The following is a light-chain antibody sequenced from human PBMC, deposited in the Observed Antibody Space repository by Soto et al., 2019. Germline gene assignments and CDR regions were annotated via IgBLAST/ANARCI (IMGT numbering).Light chain of an antibody. V-gene: IGKV4-1*01. CDR1: QSVLYSSNNNNY. CDR3: QQYYSTPYT. Sequence: DIVMTQSPDSLAVSLGERATINCKYSQSVLYSSNNNNYLAWYQQKPGQPPKLLIYWASTRESGVPDRCSGSGSGTDFTLTISSLQAEDVAVYYCQQYYSTPYTFGQGTKLEIK. CDR2: WAS. J-gene: IGKJ2*01.